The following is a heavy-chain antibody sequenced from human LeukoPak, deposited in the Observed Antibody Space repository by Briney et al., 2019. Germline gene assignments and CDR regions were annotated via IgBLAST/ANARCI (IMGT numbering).Heavy chain of an antibody. V-gene: IGHV4-39*07. D-gene: IGHD3-3*01. CDR1: GGSISSSTYY. Sequence: SETLSLTCSVSGGSISSSTYYWGWIRQPPGKGLEWIGSIFYTGSTYYNPSLKSRVTISVDTSKNQFSLQLSSVTAADTAVYYCARDWSDWYYFNYWGQGTLVTVSS. J-gene: IGHJ4*02. CDR2: IFYTGST. CDR3: ARDWSDWYYFNY.